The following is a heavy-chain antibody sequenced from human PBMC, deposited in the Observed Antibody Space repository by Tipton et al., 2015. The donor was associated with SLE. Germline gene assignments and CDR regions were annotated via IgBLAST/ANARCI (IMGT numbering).Heavy chain of an antibody. Sequence: SLRLSCAASGFTFSSYAMHWVRQAPGKGLEWVAVISYDGSNKYYADSVKGRFTISRDNSKNTLYLQMNSLRAEDTAVYYCARDGVRFLEWQLSRYYYYYIDVWGKGTTVTVSS. V-gene: IGHV3-30-3*01. CDR1: GFTFSSYA. CDR2: ISYDGSNK. D-gene: IGHD3-3*01. CDR3: ARDGVRFLEWQLSRYYYYYIDV. J-gene: IGHJ6*03.